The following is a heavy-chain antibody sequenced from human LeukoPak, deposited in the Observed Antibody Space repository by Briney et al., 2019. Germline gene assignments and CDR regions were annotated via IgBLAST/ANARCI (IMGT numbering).Heavy chain of an antibody. D-gene: IGHD6-19*01. Sequence: GGSLRLSCAASGFTFSSYAMSWVRQAPGKGLEWVSAISGSGGSTYYADSVKGRFTISRDNSKNTLYLQMNSLRAGDTAVYYCAKLEGVAVAGRGLYYFDYWGQGTLVTVSS. CDR2: ISGSGGST. CDR3: AKLEGVAVAGRGLYYFDY. J-gene: IGHJ4*02. CDR1: GFTFSSYA. V-gene: IGHV3-23*01.